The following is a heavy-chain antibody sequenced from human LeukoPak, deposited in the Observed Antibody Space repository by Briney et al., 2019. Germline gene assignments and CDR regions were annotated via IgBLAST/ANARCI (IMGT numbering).Heavy chain of an antibody. CDR1: GGSISSYY. J-gene: IGHJ4*02. D-gene: IGHD6-6*01. CDR3: ARVDPDSSSTLEVFDY. CDR2: IYYSGST. V-gene: IGHV4-59*01. Sequence: SETLSLTCTVSGGSISSYYWSWIRQPPGKGLEWIGYIYYSGSTKYNPTLKRRVTISVDTSKNKFSLKLSSVTAADTAVYYCARVDPDSSSTLEVFDYWGQGTLVTVSS.